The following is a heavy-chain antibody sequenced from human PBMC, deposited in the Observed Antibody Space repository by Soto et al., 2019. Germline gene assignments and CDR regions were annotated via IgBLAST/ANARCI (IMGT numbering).Heavy chain of an antibody. D-gene: IGHD4-17*01. J-gene: IGHJ4*02. CDR2: INGGDGST. CDR3: AKIPIMTTVTHYFDY. CDR1: GFTFSSYA. Sequence: EVQLLESGGGLVQPGGSLRLSCAASGFTFSSYAMSWVRQAPGKGVEWVSTINGGDGSTYYGDPVKGRFTISRDDSKNTLYLQMNSLRAEDTAVYYCAKIPIMTTVTHYFDYWGQGTLVTVSS. V-gene: IGHV3-23*01.